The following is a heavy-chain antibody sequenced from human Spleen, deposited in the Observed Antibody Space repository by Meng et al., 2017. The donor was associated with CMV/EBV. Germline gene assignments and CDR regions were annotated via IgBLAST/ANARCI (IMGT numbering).Heavy chain of an antibody. J-gene: IGHJ5*01. CDR3: ARGLATASFWFDS. CDR2: IYHSGNT. V-gene: IGHV4-31*02. D-gene: IGHD6-13*01. CDR1: GGSISSGGYY. Sequence: SGGSISSGGYYWSWIRQHPGKGLEWIGYIYHSGNTDYNPSLKSRLTMSVDTSKNQFSLNLSAVTAAETAVYYCARGLATASFWFDSWGQGTLVTVSS.